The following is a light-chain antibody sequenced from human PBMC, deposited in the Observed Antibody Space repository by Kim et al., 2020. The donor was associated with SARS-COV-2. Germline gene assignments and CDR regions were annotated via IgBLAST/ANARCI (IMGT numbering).Light chain of an antibody. J-gene: IGKJ2*01. CDR1: QSVLDSSNNKNY. CDR3: QQYYSPPYT. V-gene: IGKV4-1*01. Sequence: RADINGESSQSVLDSSNNKNYLAWYQQKPGQHPQLLIYWASTRESGVPDRVSGSGSGTDFTLTISSLQAEGVAVYYCQQYYSPPYTFGQGTKLE. CDR2: WAS.